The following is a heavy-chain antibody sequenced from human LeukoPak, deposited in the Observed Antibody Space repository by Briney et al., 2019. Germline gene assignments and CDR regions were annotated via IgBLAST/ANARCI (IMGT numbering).Heavy chain of an antibody. CDR2: ITNSGSAI. CDR1: GFTFSSYE. Sequence: GGSLRLSCAAPGFTFSSYEMSWVRQAPGKGLEWVSYITNSGSAIYYADSVKGRFTISRDDAKNSLYLQMNSLRAEDMAVYYCVRGGYCSSTICYWYNAFDMWGQGTMVTVSS. D-gene: IGHD2-2*01. V-gene: IGHV3-48*03. CDR3: VRGGYCSSTICYWYNAFDM. J-gene: IGHJ3*02.